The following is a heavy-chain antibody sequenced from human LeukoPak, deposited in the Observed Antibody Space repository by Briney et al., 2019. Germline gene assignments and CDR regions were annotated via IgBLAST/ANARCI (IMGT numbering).Heavy chain of an antibody. CDR2: ISCSGGRT. J-gene: IGHJ4*02. CDR3: AKDLIASSLAEIFDTSRYFDY. V-gene: IGHV3-23*01. D-gene: IGHD6-13*01. Sequence: GGSLRLSCAASGFTFSSYAMSWVRQAPGKGLEWVSAISCSGGRTYYADSVKGRFTISRDNSRHTLYLQMNSLRAEDTAVYYCAKDLIASSLAEIFDTSRYFDYWGQGTLVTVSS. CDR1: GFTFSSYA.